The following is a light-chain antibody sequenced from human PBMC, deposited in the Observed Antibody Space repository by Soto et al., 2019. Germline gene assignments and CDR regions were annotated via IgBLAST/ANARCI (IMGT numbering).Light chain of an antibody. V-gene: IGKV3-11*01. CDR1: QSVSSS. CDR2: DAS. Sequence: EIVLTQSPATMSLSPGERATLSCRASQSVSSSLAWYQQKPGQAPSLLIYDASNRATGIPARFSGSGSGTDFTLTISSLEPEDFAVYYCQQRSNWPRLTFGGGTKVEIK. J-gene: IGKJ4*01. CDR3: QQRSNWPRLT.